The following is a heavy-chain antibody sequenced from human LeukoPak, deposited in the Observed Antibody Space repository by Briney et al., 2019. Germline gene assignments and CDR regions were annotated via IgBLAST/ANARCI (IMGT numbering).Heavy chain of an antibody. D-gene: IGHD3-22*01. Sequence: PSETLSLTCTLSGGSISSYYWSWIRQPPGKGLEWIGYIYYSGSTNYNPSLKSRVTISVDTSKNQFSLKLSSVTAADTAVYYCARSLSSGMFDYWGQGTLVTVSS. CDR3: ARSLSSGMFDY. J-gene: IGHJ4*02. CDR1: GGSISSYY. V-gene: IGHV4-59*01. CDR2: IYYSGST.